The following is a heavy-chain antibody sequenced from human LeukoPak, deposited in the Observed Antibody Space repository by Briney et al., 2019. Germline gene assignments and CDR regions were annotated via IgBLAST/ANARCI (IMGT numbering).Heavy chain of an antibody. Sequence: GESLKISCKGSGYSFTSYAFGWVRQAPGQGLEWMGWINTNNGNTNYVQRLQGRVTMTTDTSTSTAYMELRSLRSDDTAVYYCAREREETYGSGSYTFDHWGQGTLVTVSS. CDR2: INTNNGNT. J-gene: IGHJ4*02. V-gene: IGHV1-18*01. CDR3: AREREETYGSGSYTFDH. D-gene: IGHD3-10*01. CDR1: GYSFTSYA.